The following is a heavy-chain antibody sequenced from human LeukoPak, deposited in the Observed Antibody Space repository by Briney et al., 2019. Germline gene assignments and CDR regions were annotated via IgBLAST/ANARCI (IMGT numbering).Heavy chain of an antibody. J-gene: IGHJ4*02. D-gene: IGHD2-2*01. V-gene: IGHV3-23*01. Sequence: GGSLRLSCAGSGFTFSNYAMTWVRQAPGKGLEWVSTISSSGDATYSADSVKGRFTISRDNSKNTLYLQMNSLRAEDTAVYYCAKDLFRGHQYYFDYWGQGTLVTVSS. CDR1: GFTFSNYA. CDR3: AKDLFRGHQYYFDY. CDR2: ISSSGDAT.